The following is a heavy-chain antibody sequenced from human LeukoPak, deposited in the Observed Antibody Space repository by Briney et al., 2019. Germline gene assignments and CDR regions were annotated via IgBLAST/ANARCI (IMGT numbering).Heavy chain of an antibody. J-gene: IGHJ4*02. D-gene: IGHD5-18*01. CDR2: IYYSGST. CDR3: ARAPYSYGSYYFDY. CDR1: GGSISSYY. Sequence: SETLSLTCTVSGGSISSYYWSWIRQPPGKGLEWIGYIYYSGSTNYNPSLKSRVTISVDTSKNQFSLKLSSVTAADTAVYYCARAPYSYGSYYFDYWGQGTLVTVSS. V-gene: IGHV4-59*01.